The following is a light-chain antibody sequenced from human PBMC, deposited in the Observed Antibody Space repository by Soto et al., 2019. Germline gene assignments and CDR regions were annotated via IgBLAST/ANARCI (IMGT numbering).Light chain of an antibody. CDR1: SSDVGGYHY. CDR3: SSYTRSNTVV. Sequence: QSVLTQPASVSGSPGQSITISCTGTSSDVGGYHYVSWYQQHPGRAPKLMIYEVTNRPSGVSNRFSGSKSGNTASLTISGLQADDEADYYCSSYTRSNTVVFGGGTQLTVL. CDR2: EVT. V-gene: IGLV2-14*01. J-gene: IGLJ2*01.